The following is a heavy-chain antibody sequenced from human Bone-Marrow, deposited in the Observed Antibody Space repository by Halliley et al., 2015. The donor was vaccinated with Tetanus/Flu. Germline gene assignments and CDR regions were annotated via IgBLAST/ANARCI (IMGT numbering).Heavy chain of an antibody. Sequence: LECISYIDTASRNIYYADSVKGRFTISRDNAKNSLFLQMSSLRAEDTAFYYCVRDTGDGDYGFDYWGQGTLVTVSS. D-gene: IGHD4-17*01. CDR2: IDTASRNI. CDR3: VRDTGDGDYGFDY. J-gene: IGHJ4*02. V-gene: IGHV3-48*03.